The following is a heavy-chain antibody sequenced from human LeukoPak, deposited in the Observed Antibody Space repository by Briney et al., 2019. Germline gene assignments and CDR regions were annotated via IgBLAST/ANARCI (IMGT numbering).Heavy chain of an antibody. D-gene: IGHD3-9*01. CDR2: IYHSGST. Sequence: SETLSLTCAVSGGSNSSGGYSWSWIRQPPGKGLEWIGYIYHSGSTYYNPSLKSRVTISVDRSKNQFSLKLSSVTAADTAVYYCARGYYDILTGSSPYFDYWGQGTLVTVSS. CDR3: ARGYYDILTGSSPYFDY. J-gene: IGHJ4*02. V-gene: IGHV4-30-2*01. CDR1: GGSNSSGGYS.